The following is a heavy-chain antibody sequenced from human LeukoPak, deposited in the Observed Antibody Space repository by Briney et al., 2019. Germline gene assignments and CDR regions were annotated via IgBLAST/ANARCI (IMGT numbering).Heavy chain of an antibody. CDR3: AAFPRWWELLEIDY. J-gene: IGHJ4*02. Sequence: SVKVSCKASGFTFTSSAVQRVRQARGQRLEWIGWIVVGSGNTNYAQKFQERVTITRDMSTSTAYMELSSLRSEDTAVHYCAAFPRWWELLEIDYWGQGTLVTVSS. D-gene: IGHD1-26*01. CDR2: IVVGSGNT. CDR1: GFTFTSSA. V-gene: IGHV1-58*01.